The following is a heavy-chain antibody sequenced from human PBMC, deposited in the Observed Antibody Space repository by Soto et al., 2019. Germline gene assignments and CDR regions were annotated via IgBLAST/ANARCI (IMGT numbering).Heavy chain of an antibody. J-gene: IGHJ4*02. D-gene: IGHD3-16*01. Sequence: GGSLRLSCLASGFNLDNYTMNWVRQAPGKGLEWVAAITCVGSNKYYADSVKGRFTISRDNAKNTLSLHLNTLKPEDTAVYHCAKDRVGGTFYTPLGFWGQGTLVTVSS. V-gene: IGHV3-30*18. CDR2: ITCVGSNK. CDR3: AKDRVGGTFYTPLGF. CDR1: GFNLDNYT.